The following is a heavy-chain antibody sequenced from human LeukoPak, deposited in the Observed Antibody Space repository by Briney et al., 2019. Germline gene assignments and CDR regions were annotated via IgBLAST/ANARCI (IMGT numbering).Heavy chain of an antibody. J-gene: IGHJ5*02. Sequence: SETLSLTCAVYGGSFSDYYWGWIRHPPGKGLEWIGGMYHNGSTYYSPSLKSRVTISVDTSKNQFSLKLTSVTASHTAVYYCASHPSGRMWLQHGGWFDPWGQGTLVTVS. V-gene: IGHV4-34*01. CDR1: GGSFSDYY. D-gene: IGHD5-24*01. CDR2: MYHNGST. CDR3: ASHPSGRMWLQHGGWFDP.